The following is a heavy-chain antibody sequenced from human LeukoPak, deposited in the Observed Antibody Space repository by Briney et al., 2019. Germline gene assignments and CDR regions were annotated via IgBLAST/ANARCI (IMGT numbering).Heavy chain of an antibody. CDR1: GGSISSSSYY. J-gene: IGHJ4*02. CDR2: IYYSGST. CDR3: ARGGATVVRLLVY. Sequence: SETLSLTCTVSGGSISSSSYYWGWIRQPPGKGLEWIGSIYYSGSTYYNPSLKSRVTISVDTSKNQFSLKLSSVTAADTAVYYCARGGATVVRLLVYWGRGTLVTVSS. V-gene: IGHV4-39*07. D-gene: IGHD4-23*01.